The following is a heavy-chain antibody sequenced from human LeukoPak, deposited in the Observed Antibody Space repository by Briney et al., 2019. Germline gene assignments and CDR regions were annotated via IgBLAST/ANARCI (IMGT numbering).Heavy chain of an antibody. CDR1: GFTFSSYA. J-gene: IGHJ4*02. CDR3: AKGYGSGSYPFDY. V-gene: IGHV3-23*01. D-gene: IGHD3-10*01. CDR2: ISGSGGST. Sequence: PGGSLRLSCAASGFTFSSYAMSWVRQAPGKGLEWVSAISGSGGSTYYADSVKGRFAISRDNSKNTLYLQMNSLRAEDTAVYYCAKGYGSGSYPFDYWGQGTLVTVSS.